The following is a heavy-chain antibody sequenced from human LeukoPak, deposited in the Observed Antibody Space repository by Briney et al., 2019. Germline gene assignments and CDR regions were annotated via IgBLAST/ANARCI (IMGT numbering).Heavy chain of an antibody. J-gene: IGHJ5*02. V-gene: IGHV4-39*01. D-gene: IGHD3-10*01. CDR3: ASLWFGELPYNWFDP. Sequence: SETLSLTCTVAGGSISSSSYYWGWIRQPPGKGLEWIGSIYYSGSTSYNPSLKGRVTISVDTSKNQFSLKLSSVTAADTAVYYCASLWFGELPYNWFDPWGQGTLVTVSS. CDR1: GGSISSSSYY. CDR2: IYYSGST.